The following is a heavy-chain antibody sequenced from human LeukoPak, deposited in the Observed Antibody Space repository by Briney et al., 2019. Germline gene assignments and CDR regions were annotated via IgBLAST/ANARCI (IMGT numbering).Heavy chain of an antibody. V-gene: IGHV4-61*01. CDR2: FHYSGST. Sequence: PSETLSLTCTVSGGSVSSANYYWSWIRQSPGKGLEWIGCFHYSGSTNYNPPLKSRVTISVDTSKSQFSLKLTPVTAADTAVYYCARAHSSGRIFDSWGQGTLVTVSS. CDR1: GGSVSSANYY. J-gene: IGHJ5*01. D-gene: IGHD6-19*01. CDR3: ARAHSSGRIFDS.